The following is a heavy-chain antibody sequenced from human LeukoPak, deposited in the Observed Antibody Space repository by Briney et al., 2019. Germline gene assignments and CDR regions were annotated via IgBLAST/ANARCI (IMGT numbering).Heavy chain of an antibody. CDR3: ARVWQLWPSFDF. Sequence: ASVKVSCKASGYTFTSYDINWVRQATGQEPEWMGWMNPNNGNTGYAQKFQGRVSMTRDTSTSTAYMELSTLRSEDTAVYYCARVWQLWPSFDFWGQGTLVTVSS. J-gene: IGHJ4*02. CDR1: GYTFTSYD. D-gene: IGHD3-16*01. V-gene: IGHV1-8*01. CDR2: MNPNNGNT.